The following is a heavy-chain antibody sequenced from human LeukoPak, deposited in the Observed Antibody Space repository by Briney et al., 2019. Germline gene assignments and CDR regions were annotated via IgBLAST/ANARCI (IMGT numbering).Heavy chain of an antibody. Sequence: GGSLRLSCAASGFTFDDYAMHWVRQAPGKGLEWVSVITWDGSTSDYADSVKGRFTISRDNSKDSLYLQMNSLRAEDTAFYYCSKDRDSTGYFQYFDSWGRGTLVTVSS. CDR1: GFTFDDYA. CDR2: ITWDGSTS. D-gene: IGHD3-22*01. CDR3: SKDRDSTGYFQYFDS. J-gene: IGHJ4*02. V-gene: IGHV3-43D*03.